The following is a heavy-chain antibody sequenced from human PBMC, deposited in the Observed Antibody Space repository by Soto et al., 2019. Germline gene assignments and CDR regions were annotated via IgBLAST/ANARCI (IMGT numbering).Heavy chain of an antibody. J-gene: IGHJ5*02. CDR2: IKQDGSEK. V-gene: IGHV3-7*01. CDR1: GFTFSSYW. Sequence: GGSLRLSCAASGFTFSSYWMSWVRQAPGKGLEWVANIKQDGSEKYYVDSVKGRFTISRDNAKNSLYLQMNSLRAEDTAVYYCAREASYDFWSGYLNWFDPWGQGTLVTVSS. CDR3: AREASYDFWSGYLNWFDP. D-gene: IGHD3-3*01.